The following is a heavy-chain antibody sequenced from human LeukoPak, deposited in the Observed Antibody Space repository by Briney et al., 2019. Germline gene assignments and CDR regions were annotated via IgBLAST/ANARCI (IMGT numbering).Heavy chain of an antibody. CDR1: GGSFSGYY. J-gene: IGHJ4*02. Sequence: SETLSLTCAVYGGSFSGYYWSWIRQPPGKGLEWIGEINHSGSTNYNPSLKSRVTISVDTSKNQFSLKLSSVTAADTAVYYCASIAAAGDFDYWGQGTVVTVSS. CDR3: ASIAAAGDFDY. CDR2: INHSGST. D-gene: IGHD6-13*01. V-gene: IGHV4-34*01.